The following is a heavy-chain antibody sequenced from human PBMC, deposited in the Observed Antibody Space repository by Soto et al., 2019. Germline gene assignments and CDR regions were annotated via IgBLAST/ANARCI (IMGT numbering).Heavy chain of an antibody. V-gene: IGHV4-30-4*01. J-gene: IGHJ6*02. CDR2: TYYTGTT. CDR3: ARGYYYYGMDV. CDR1: GGYITIDDYY. Sequence: PSETLSLTCTVSGGYITIDDYYWSWIRQAPGKGLEWIGFTYYTGTTYGNPSLKSRVTMSVDPSRTRFSLRLSSVTAADTAVYYCARGYYYYGMDVWGQGTTVTVSS.